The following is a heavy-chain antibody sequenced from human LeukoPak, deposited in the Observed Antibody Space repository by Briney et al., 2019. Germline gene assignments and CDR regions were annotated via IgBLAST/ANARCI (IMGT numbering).Heavy chain of an antibody. V-gene: IGHV3-66*01. Sequence: AGGSLRLSCAASGFTASSNYMSWVRQAPGKGLEWVSVIYSGGSTYYADSVKGRFTISRDNSKNTLYLQMNSLRAEDTAVYYCARAPPGDYSGWYGRRAFDIWGQGTMVTVSS. CDR3: ARAPPGDYSGWYGRRAFDI. J-gene: IGHJ3*02. CDR1: GFTASSNY. CDR2: IYSGGST. D-gene: IGHD6-19*01.